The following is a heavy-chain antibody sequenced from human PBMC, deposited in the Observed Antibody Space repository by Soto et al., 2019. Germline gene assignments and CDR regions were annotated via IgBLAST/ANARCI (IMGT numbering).Heavy chain of an antibody. CDR3: ARDPMVRGSHYYYYGMDV. CDR1: GGSFSGYY. D-gene: IGHD3-10*01. CDR2: INHSGST. Sequence: SETLSLTCAVYGGSFSGYYWSWIRQPPGKGLEWIGEINHSGSTYYNPSLKSRVTISVDTSKNHFSLKLSSVTAADTAVYYCARDPMVRGSHYYYYGMDVWGQGTTVTVSS. V-gene: IGHV4-34*01. J-gene: IGHJ6*02.